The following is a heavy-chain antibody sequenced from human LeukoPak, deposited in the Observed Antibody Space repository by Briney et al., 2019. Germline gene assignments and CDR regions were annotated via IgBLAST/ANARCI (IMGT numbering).Heavy chain of an antibody. CDR1: GGSISSYY. CDR3: ARESRYDILTGYYLTFDY. V-gene: IGHV4-59*01. D-gene: IGHD3-9*01. J-gene: IGHJ4*02. CDR2: IYYSGST. Sequence: SETLSLTCTVSGGSISSYYWSWIRQPPGKGLEWIGYIYYSGSTNYNPSLKSRVTISVDTSKNQFSLKLSSVTAADTAVYYCARESRYDILTGYYLTFDYWGQGTLATVSS.